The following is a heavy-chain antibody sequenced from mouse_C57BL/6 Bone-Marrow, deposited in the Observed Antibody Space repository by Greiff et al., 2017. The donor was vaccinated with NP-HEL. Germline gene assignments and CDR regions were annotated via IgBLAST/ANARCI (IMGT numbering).Heavy chain of an antibody. CDR2: IYPGNGDT. D-gene: IGHD1-1*02. V-gene: IGHV1-5*01. CDR1: GYTFTSYW. J-gene: IGHJ1*03. Sequence: EVQLQQSGTVLARPGASVKMSCKTSGYTFTSYWMHWVKQRPGQGLEWIGAIYPGNGDTSYNQKFKGKAKLTAVTSASTAYMELSSLTNEDAAVYYCTSYGADWYFDVWGTGTTVTVSA. CDR3: TSYGADWYFDV.